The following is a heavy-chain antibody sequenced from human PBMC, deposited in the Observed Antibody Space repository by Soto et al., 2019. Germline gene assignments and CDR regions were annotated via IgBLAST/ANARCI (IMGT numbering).Heavy chain of an antibody. CDR2: INAGNGNT. D-gene: IGHD2-8*01. V-gene: IGHV1-3*01. J-gene: IGHJ4*02. Sequence: ASVKVSCKASGYTFTTYYVQWVRQAPGQRLEWMGWINAGNGNTKYSQKFQGRVTITRDTSASTAYMELSSLRSEDTAVYYCAAGPNFAGFDYWGQGTLVTVSS. CDR1: GYTFTTYY. CDR3: AAGPNFAGFDY.